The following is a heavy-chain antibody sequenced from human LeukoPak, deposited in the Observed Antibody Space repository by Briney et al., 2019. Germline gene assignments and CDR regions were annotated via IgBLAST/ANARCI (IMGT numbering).Heavy chain of an antibody. V-gene: IGHV4-59*08. Sequence: PSETLSLTCTVSGGSISSYYWSWIRQPPGKGLEWIGYIYYSGSTNYNPSLKSRVTISVDTSKNQFSLKLSSVTAADTAVYYCARHPIVVVPAARLDAFDIWGQGTMVTVSS. CDR3: ARHPIVVVPAARLDAFDI. D-gene: IGHD2-2*01. CDR1: GGSISSYY. CDR2: IYYSGST. J-gene: IGHJ3*02.